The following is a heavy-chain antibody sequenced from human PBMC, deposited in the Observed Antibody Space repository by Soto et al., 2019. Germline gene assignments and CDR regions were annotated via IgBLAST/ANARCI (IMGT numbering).Heavy chain of an antibody. V-gene: IGHV3-48*03. CDR2: ISSSGSTI. D-gene: IGHD1-1*01. CDR3: ARAAEGNWNEQGDAFDI. CDR1: GFTFSSYE. Sequence: EVQLVESGGGLVQPGGSLRLSCAASGFTFSSYEMNWVRQAPGKGLEWVSYISSSGSTIYYADSVKGRFTISRDNAKNSLYLQMNSLRAEDTAVYYCARAAEGNWNEQGDAFDIWGQGTMVTVSS. J-gene: IGHJ3*02.